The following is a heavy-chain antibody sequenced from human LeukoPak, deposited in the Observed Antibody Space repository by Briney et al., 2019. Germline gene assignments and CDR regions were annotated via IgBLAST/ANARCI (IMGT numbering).Heavy chain of an antibody. V-gene: IGHV4-59*08. Sequence: PSETLSLTCTVSGGSISSYCWSWIRQPPGKGLEWIGYIYYNETTNYNPSLKSRVTISVDTSKNHFSLKLSSVTAADTAAYYCARSAYGSRWYSSDYWGQGTLVTVSS. CDR1: GGSISSYC. CDR3: ARSAYGSRWYSSDY. CDR2: IYYNETT. J-gene: IGHJ4*02. D-gene: IGHD6-13*01.